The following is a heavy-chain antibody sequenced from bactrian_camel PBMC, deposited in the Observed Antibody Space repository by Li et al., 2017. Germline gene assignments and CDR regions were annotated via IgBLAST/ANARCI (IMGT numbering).Heavy chain of an antibody. J-gene: IGHJ4*01. CDR3: AIGWYGWPN. CDR2: IVTSGTVA. V-gene: IGHV3S1*01. Sequence: QVQLVESGGGLVQPGGSLRLSCAASGFIFRGYWMSWVRQTPGKGLEWTSVIVTSGTVAYYADSLKGRVTISRDNAKMTVDLVMNSLESTDTALYYCAIGWYGWPNWGQGTQVTVS. CDR1: GFIFRGYW. D-gene: IGHD6*01.